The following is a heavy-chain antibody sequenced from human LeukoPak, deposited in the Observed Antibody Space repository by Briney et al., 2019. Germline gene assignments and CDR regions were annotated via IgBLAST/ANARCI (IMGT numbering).Heavy chain of an antibody. CDR2: IDPNSGAT. J-gene: IGHJ4*02. CDR1: GYTFTDYY. D-gene: IGHD4-17*01. Sequence: ASVKVSCKTSGYTFTDYYIHSVRQAPGQGLEWMGWIDPNSGATKYAQKIQLRVTLTRDTSIRTAYMELSRLRSDDTAVYYCARAVNTGYYFDYWGQGSLVTVSS. CDR3: ARAVNTGYYFDY. V-gene: IGHV1-2*02.